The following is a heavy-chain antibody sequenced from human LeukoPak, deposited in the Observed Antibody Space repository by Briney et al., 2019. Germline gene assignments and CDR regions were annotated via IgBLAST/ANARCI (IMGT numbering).Heavy chain of an antibody. CDR3: ARHGGEIPPVAQLLSAGNWFDP. D-gene: IGHD2-2*01. V-gene: IGHV4-39*01. CDR1: GGSISSSSYY. J-gene: IGHJ5*02. Sequence: YPSETLSLTCTVSGGSISSSSYYWGWIRQPPGKGPEWIGSIYYSGSTYYNPSLKSRVTISVDTSKNQFSLKLSSVTAADTAVYYCARHGGEIPPVAQLLSAGNWFDPWGQGTLVTVSS. CDR2: IYYSGST.